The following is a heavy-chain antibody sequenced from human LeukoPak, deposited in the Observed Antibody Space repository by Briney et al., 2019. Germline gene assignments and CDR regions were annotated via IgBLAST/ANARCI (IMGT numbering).Heavy chain of an antibody. CDR3: ATNAGAAAFDALDI. V-gene: IGHV4-59*03. CDR1: GGSITEYS. J-gene: IGHJ3*02. CDR2: IYNRETA. D-gene: IGHD6-13*01. Sequence: SETLSLTCTLSGGSITEYSWNWIRHPPGKVLEWVGHIYNRETATHNPSLRDRVTISKDTSKNQFSLKLSSVTAADTAIYYCATNAGAAAFDALDIWGQGTMVTVST.